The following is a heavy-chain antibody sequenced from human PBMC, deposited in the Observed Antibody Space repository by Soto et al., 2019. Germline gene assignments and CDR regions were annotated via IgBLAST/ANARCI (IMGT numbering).Heavy chain of an antibody. Sequence: EVQLVESGGDLVQPGGSLRLSCAASGFAVSSNYMTWVRQAPGKGLEWVSVIHSGGDTHYADSVRGRFTISRDNSKNTLYLQMNSLRADDTAEYYCARSRTGTTYGGMDVWGQGTTVTVSS. CDR3: ARSRTGTTYGGMDV. CDR2: IHSGGDT. J-gene: IGHJ6*02. V-gene: IGHV3-66*01. CDR1: GFAVSSNY. D-gene: IGHD1-7*01.